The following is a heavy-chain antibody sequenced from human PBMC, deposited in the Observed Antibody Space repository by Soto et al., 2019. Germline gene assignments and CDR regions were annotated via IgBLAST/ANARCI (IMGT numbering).Heavy chain of an antibody. Sequence: GASVKVSCKASGGTFSSYGISWVRQAPGQGLEWMGGIIPIFGTANYAQKFQGRVTITADKSTSTAYMELSSLRSEDTAVYYCARDPGYYDSSGSVDYWGQGTLVTVSS. CDR1: GGTFSSYG. V-gene: IGHV1-69*06. CDR2: IIPIFGTA. D-gene: IGHD3-22*01. J-gene: IGHJ4*02. CDR3: ARDPGYYDSSGSVDY.